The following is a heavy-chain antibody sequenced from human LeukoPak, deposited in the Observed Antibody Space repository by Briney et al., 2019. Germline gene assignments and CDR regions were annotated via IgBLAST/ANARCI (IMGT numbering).Heavy chain of an antibody. CDR3: ARRTTYIGWLPSESPSCFDY. J-gene: IGHJ4*02. CDR2: INHSGST. Sequence: SETLSLTCAVYGGSFSGYYWSWIRQPPGKGLEWIGEINHSGSTNYNPSLKSRVTISVDTSKNQFSLRLSFVTAADTAVYYCARRTTYIGWLPSESPSCFDYWGQGTLVTVSS. V-gene: IGHV4-34*01. D-gene: IGHD5-12*01. CDR1: GGSFSGYY.